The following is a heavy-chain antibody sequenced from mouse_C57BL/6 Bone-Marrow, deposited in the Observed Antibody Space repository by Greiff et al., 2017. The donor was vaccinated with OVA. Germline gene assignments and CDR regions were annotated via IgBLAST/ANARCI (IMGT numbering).Heavy chain of an antibody. CDR3: AFDGSTWSMDY. J-gene: IGHJ4*01. CDR2: IDPEDGET. V-gene: IGHV14-2*01. CDR1: GFNIKDYY. D-gene: IGHD1-1*01. Sequence: VQLQQSGAELVKPGASVKLSCTASGFNIKDYYMHWVKQRTEQGLEWIGRIDPEDGETKYDPKFQGKATLTADTSSNTAYLQLSSLTSEDTAVYYCAFDGSTWSMDYWGQGTSVTVSS.